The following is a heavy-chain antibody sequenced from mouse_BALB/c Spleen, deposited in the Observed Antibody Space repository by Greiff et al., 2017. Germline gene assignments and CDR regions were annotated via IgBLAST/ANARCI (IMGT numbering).Heavy chain of an antibody. CDR3: ARGFYGKAVYAMDY. CDR2: IYPGNVNT. J-gene: IGHJ4*01. D-gene: IGHD2-1*01. Sequence: QVQLQQPGAELVKPGASVKLSCKASGYTFTSYYIHWVKQRPGQGLEWIGWIYPGNVNTKYNEKFKGKATLTADKSSSTAYMQLSSLTSEDSAVYFCARGFYGKAVYAMDYWGQGTSVTVSS. CDR1: GYTFTSYY. V-gene: IGHV1S56*01.